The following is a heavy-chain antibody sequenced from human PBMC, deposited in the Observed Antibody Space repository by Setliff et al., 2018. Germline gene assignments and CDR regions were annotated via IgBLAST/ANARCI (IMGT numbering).Heavy chain of an antibody. V-gene: IGHV4-34*01. J-gene: IGHJ5*02. CDR3: AREIPNDNSGYPGWFDP. CDR1: GGSFSAYY. Sequence: PSETLSLTCAVCGGSFSAYYWSWARQPPGKGLEWIGEVNYSANASHNPSLKSRVTISVDTSKKQFSRQLTSVTAADTAVCYCAREIPNDNSGYPGWFDPWGQGTLVTVSS. D-gene: IGHD3-22*01. CDR2: VNYSANA.